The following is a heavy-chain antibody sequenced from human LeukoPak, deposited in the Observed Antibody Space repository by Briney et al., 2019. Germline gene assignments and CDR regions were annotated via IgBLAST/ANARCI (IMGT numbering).Heavy chain of an antibody. D-gene: IGHD3-9*01. J-gene: IGHJ5*02. CDR2: IHEDGSVT. Sequence: PGGSLRLSCAASGFSFTAYAMSWFRQTPGKGLEWVANIHEDGSVTNYVDSVKGRFTISRDNAKNSLYLQMNSLRAEDTAVYYCARTLTRNWFDPWGQGTLVTVSS. V-gene: IGHV3-7*01. CDR3: ARTLTRNWFDP. CDR1: GFSFTAYA.